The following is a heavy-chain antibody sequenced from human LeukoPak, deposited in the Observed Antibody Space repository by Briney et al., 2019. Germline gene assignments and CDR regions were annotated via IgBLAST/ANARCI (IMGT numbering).Heavy chain of an antibody. V-gene: IGHV4-59*12. D-gene: IGHD3-3*01. CDR1: GGSISSYY. CDR2: IYYSGST. CDR3: ARGGRAIFGVVIKTGFDY. Sequence: PSETLSLTCTVSGGSISSYYWSWIRQPPGKGLEWIGYIYYSGSTNYNPSLKSRVTISVDTSKNQFSLKLSSVTAADTAVYYCARGGRAIFGVVIKTGFDYWGQGTLVTVSS. J-gene: IGHJ4*02.